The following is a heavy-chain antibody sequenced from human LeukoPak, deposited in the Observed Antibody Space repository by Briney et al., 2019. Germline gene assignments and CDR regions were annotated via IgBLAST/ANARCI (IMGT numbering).Heavy chain of an antibody. CDR2: INPSGGST. V-gene: IGHV1-46*01. CDR1: GYTFSNYF. J-gene: IGHJ4*02. CDR3: ARVGLQHTFDF. Sequence: ASVKVSCKASGYTFSNYFIHWMRQAPGQGLEWMGKINPSGGSTNYAQKFQGRVTMTGDMSTSTFYMELRSLTSEDTAVYYCARVGLQHTFDFWGQGTLVTVSS.